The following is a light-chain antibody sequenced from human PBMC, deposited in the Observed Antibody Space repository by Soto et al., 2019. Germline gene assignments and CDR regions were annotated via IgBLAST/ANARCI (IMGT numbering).Light chain of an antibody. CDR1: SSDVGGYNY. Sequence: QSVLTQPASVSGSPGQSITISCTGTSSDVGGYNYVSWYQQHPGKAPKLMIYGVSNRPSGVSNRFSGSKSGNTASLTISGLQAEDEADYYCSSYTSSSTAWVFGGGTKLTVL. CDR3: SSYTSSSTAWV. CDR2: GVS. J-gene: IGLJ3*02. V-gene: IGLV2-14*01.